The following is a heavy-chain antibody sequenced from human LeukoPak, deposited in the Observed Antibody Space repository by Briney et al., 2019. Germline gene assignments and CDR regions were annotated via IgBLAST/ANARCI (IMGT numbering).Heavy chain of an antibody. CDR3: ARRPLKYNYYYGMDV. CDR2: IYYSGST. CDR1: GGSISSSSYY. J-gene: IGHJ6*02. Sequence: PSETLSLTCTVSGGSISSSSYYWGWIRQPPGKGLEWIGSIYYSGSTYYNPSLKSRVTISVDTSKNQFSLKLSSVTAADTAVYYYARRPLKYNYYYGMDVWGQGTTVTVSS. V-gene: IGHV4-39*01.